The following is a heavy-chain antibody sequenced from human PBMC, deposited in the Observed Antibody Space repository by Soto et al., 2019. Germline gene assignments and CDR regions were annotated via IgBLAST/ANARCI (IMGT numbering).Heavy chain of an antibody. V-gene: IGHV4-34*01. J-gene: IGHJ4*02. Sequence: SETLSLTCAVYGGSFSGYYWSWIRQPPGKGLEWIGEINHSGSTNYNPSLKSRVTISVDTSKNQFSLKLSSVTAADTAVYYCARMGGYSDYWGQGTLVTVSS. CDR1: GGSFSGYY. CDR3: ARMGGYSDY. CDR2: INHSGST. D-gene: IGHD5-12*01.